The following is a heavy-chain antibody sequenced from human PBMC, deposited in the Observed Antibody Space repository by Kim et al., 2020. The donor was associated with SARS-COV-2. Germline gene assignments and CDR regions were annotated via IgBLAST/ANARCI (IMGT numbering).Heavy chain of an antibody. CDR3: TKAARTQSGGSWYLWFDS. Sequence: GGSLRLSCAGSGFTFSSYVMTWVRQAPGKGLEWVSTTSGSGEATNYADSVKGRFTVSRDNSKNTLILQMTSLRAEDTALYYCTKAARTQSGGSWYLWFDSWGQGTLVTVSS. D-gene: IGHD6-13*01. J-gene: IGHJ5*01. V-gene: IGHV3-23*01. CDR2: TSGSGEAT. CDR1: GFTFSSYV.